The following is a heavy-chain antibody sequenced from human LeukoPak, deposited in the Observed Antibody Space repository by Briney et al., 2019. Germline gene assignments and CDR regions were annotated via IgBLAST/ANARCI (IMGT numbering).Heavy chain of an antibody. D-gene: IGHD1-26*01. J-gene: IGHJ4*02. Sequence: PGRSLRLSCAASGVTASSNYMSSVRQAPGKGLEWVSGIYSGGSTYYADSVKGRFTISRDNSKNTLYLQMNSLRAEDTAVYYCAREPRGGSPFDYWGQGTLVTVSS. CDR1: GVTASSNY. V-gene: IGHV3-66*01. CDR2: IYSGGST. CDR3: AREPRGGSPFDY.